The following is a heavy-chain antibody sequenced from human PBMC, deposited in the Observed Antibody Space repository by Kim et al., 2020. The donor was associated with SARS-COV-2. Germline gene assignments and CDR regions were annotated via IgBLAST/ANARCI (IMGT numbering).Heavy chain of an antibody. CDR1: GFSFSQYW. CDR3: ARDVIVAPIYYGMGV. V-gene: IGHV3-7*03. D-gene: IGHD2-2*01. J-gene: IGHJ6*02. CDR2: IKPDGSAK. Sequence: GGSLRLSCAASGFSFSQYWMSWIRQAPGKGLEWVAQIKPDGSAKYYLDSVKGRFSISRDNAKNSLSLQMNSLRAEDTAVYYCARDVIVAPIYYGMGVWGQRTTVTVSS.